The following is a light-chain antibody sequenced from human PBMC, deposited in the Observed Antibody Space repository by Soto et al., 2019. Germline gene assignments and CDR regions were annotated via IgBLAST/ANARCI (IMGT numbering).Light chain of an antibody. CDR3: SSYTSSSTLGGV. Sequence: QSVLTQPASVSGSPGQSITISCTGTSSDVGGYNYVSWYQQHPGKAPKLMIYDVSNRPSGVSNRFSGSKSGNTASLTISGLPAEDEADYSCSSYTSSSTLGGVFGTGTKVTVL. CDR2: DVS. J-gene: IGLJ1*01. CDR1: SSDVGGYNY. V-gene: IGLV2-14*01.